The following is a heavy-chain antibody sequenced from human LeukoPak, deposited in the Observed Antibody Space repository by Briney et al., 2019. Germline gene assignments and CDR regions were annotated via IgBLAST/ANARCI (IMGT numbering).Heavy chain of an antibody. Sequence: GRSLRLSCAASGFTFSSYSMNWVRQAPGKGLEWVASISSSSSYIYYADSVKGRFTISRDNAKNSPYLQMNSLRAEDTAVYYCARVSIAVAGTSFDYWGQGTLVTVSS. D-gene: IGHD6-19*01. J-gene: IGHJ4*02. V-gene: IGHV3-21*01. CDR2: ISSSSSYI. CDR1: GFTFSSYS. CDR3: ARVSIAVAGTSFDY.